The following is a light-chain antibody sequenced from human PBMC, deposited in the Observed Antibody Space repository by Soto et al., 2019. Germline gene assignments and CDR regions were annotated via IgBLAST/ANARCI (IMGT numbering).Light chain of an antibody. CDR3: QSYDSSLSAVV. J-gene: IGLJ2*01. Sequence: QLVLTQPPSVSGAPGQRVTISCAGSTSNIGAGFDVNWYQQLPGTAPKLLVYGDINRPSGVPDRFSGSKSGTSASLAITGLQAEDEADYYCQSYDSSLSAVVFGGGTKLTVL. CDR2: GDI. V-gene: IGLV1-40*01. CDR1: TSNIGAGFD.